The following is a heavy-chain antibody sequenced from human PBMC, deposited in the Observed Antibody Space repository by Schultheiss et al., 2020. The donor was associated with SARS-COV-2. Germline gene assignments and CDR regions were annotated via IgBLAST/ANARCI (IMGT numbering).Heavy chain of an antibody. CDR2: INPSGGST. CDR3: ASHVPQKLWFGEAGSDAFDI. J-gene: IGHJ3*02. D-gene: IGHD3-10*01. Sequence: GGSLRLSCAASGFTFSSYAMHWVRQAPGQGLEWMGIINPSGGSTSYAQKFQGRVTMTRNTSISTAYMELSSLRSEDTAVYYCASHVPQKLWFGEAGSDAFDIWGQGTMVTVSS. CDR1: GFTFSSYA. V-gene: IGHV1-46*01.